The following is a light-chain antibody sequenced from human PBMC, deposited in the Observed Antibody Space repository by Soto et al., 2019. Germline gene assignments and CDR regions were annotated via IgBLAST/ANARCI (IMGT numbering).Light chain of an antibody. CDR1: TSNIGSNY. V-gene: IGLV1-47*01. CDR3: AAWDDGLSVWV. CDR2: RNN. Sequence: QSVLTQPPSVSGTPGQRVTISCSGSTSNIGSNYVYWYHQLPGTAPKLLIHRNNQRPSGIPDRVSGSKSGTSASLAISGLRSEDEADYYCAAWDDGLSVWVFGGGTKLTVL. J-gene: IGLJ3*02.